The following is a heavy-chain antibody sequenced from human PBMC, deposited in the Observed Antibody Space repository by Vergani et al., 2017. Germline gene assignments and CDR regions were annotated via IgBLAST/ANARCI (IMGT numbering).Heavy chain of an antibody. CDR1: GFTSAGYA. V-gene: IGHV3-23*04. CDR3: AKDNVPGYYDSSGYCDY. J-gene: IGHJ4*02. D-gene: IGHD3-22*01. CDR2: ISGSGGFT. Sequence: EVQLEESGGGLVLPGRSLRLSCVASGFTSAGYAMHWVRQAPGKGLEWVSGISGSGGFTYYADSVKGRFTISRDNSKNTMFLQMNNLRAEDTAVYYCAKDNVPGYYDSSGYCDYWGQGTLVTVSS.